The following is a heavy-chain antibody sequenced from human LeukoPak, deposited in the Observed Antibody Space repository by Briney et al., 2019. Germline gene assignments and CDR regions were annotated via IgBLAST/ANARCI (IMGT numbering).Heavy chain of an antibody. J-gene: IGHJ6*02. Sequence: GGSLRLSCAASEFTFSSYSMNWVRQAPGMGLEWVSYITNSGNSKSYADSVKGRFTISRDNTKNSLYLQMNGLRAEDTAVYYCARRYSYGLDVWGQGTTVTVSS. CDR3: ARRYSYGLDV. V-gene: IGHV3-48*01. CDR1: EFTFSSYS. CDR2: ITNSGNSK.